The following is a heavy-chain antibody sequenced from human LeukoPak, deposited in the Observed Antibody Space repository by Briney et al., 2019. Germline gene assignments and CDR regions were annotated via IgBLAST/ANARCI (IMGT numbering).Heavy chain of an antibody. CDR3: ARLWGVDSSGYYQYYFDY. CDR2: IYPGDSDT. J-gene: IGHJ4*02. V-gene: IGHV5-51*01. CDR1: GYSFTSYW. Sequence: GESLKISCKGSGYSFTSYWIGWVRRMPGKGLEWMGIIYPGDSDTRYSPSFQGQVTISADKSISTAYLQWSSLKASDTAMYYCARLWGVDSSGYYQYYFDYWGQGTLVTVSS. D-gene: IGHD3-22*01.